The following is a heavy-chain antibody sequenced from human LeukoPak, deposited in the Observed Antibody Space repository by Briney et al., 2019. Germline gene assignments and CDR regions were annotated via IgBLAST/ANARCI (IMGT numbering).Heavy chain of an antibody. CDR3: AKDPYWSSDGY. V-gene: IGHV1-69*06. CDR2: IIPIFGTG. J-gene: IGHJ4*02. D-gene: IGHD2-15*01. CDR1: GGTFSSYA. Sequence: ASVKVSCKASGGTFSSYAISWVRQAPGQGLGWMGGIIPIFGTGNYAQKFQGRVTITADKSTSTAYMELSSLISEDTAVYYCAKDPYWSSDGYWGQGTLVTVSS.